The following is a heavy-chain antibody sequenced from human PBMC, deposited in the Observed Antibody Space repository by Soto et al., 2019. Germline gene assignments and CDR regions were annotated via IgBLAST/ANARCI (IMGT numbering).Heavy chain of an antibody. Sequence: QVQLVQSGAEVKKPGASVKVSCKASGYTFTSYGISWVRPAPGQGLERMGWISAYNGNTKNAQNVQGRGTMTTDTSTSTAYMELRSRRSEDTAVDYCARDPPPVDYWGQGTLVNVS. CDR2: ISAYNGNT. CDR3: ARDPPPVDY. CDR1: GYTFTSYG. V-gene: IGHV1-18*01. J-gene: IGHJ4*02.